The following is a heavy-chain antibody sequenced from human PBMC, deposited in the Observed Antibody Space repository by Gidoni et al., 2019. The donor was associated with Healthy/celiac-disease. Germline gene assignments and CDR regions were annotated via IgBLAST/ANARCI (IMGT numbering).Heavy chain of an antibody. J-gene: IGHJ4*02. V-gene: IGHV3-11*05. CDR2: ISSSSSYT. Sequence: QVQLVESGGGLVKPGGSLRLSCAASGSTFSDYSMSWIRQAPGKGLEWVSYISSSSSYTNYADSVKGRFTISRDNAKNSLYLQMNSLRAEDTAVYYCARERIAAAGENFDYWGQGTLVTVSS. D-gene: IGHD6-13*01. CDR3: ARERIAAAGENFDY. CDR1: GSTFSDYS.